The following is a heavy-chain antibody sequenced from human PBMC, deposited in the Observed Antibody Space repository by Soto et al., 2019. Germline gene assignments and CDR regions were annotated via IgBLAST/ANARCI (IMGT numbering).Heavy chain of an antibody. Sequence: LSLTCTVSGGSISSGDYYWSWIRQPPGKCLEWIGYIYYSGSTYYNPSLKSRVTISVDTSKNQFSLKLSSVTAADTAVYYCARARIHYDYVWGSRRDYFDYWGQGTLVTVSS. J-gene: IGHJ4*02. D-gene: IGHD3-16*01. CDR3: ARARIHYDYVWGSRRDYFDY. CDR1: GGSISSGDYY. V-gene: IGHV4-30-4*01. CDR2: IYYSGST.